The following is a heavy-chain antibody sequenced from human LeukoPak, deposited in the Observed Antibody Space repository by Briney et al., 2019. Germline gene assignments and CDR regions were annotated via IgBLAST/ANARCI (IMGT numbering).Heavy chain of an antibody. D-gene: IGHD2-2*01. CDR3: ARTRSPFVVVVPAAIKPHYGMDV. J-gene: IGHJ6*02. CDR1: GGSFSGYY. V-gene: IGHV4-34*01. Sequence: SETLSLTCAVYGGSFSGYYWSWIRQPPGKGLEWIGEINHSGSTNYNPSLKSRVTISVDTSKNQFSLKLSSVTAADTAVYYCARTRSPFVVVVPAAIKPHYGMDVWGQGTTVTVSS. CDR2: INHSGST.